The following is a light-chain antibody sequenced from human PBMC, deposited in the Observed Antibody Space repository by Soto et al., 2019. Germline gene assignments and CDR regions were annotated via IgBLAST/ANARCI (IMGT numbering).Light chain of an antibody. CDR2: AAS. CDR1: QTISFY. CDR3: QQSYSIPIT. Sequence: IRMTQSPSTLSGSLGDRVTISCRASQTISFYLNWYQQKPGKAHKVLIYAASNLQSGVPSRFSGSGSGTEFTLTISSLQPEDFATYYCQQSYSIPITFGQGTRLEIK. V-gene: IGKV1-39*01. J-gene: IGKJ5*01.